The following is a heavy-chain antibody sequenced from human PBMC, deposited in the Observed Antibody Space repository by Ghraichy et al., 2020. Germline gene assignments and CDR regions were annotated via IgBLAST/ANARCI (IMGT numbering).Heavy chain of an antibody. Sequence: SETLSLTCAVYGGSFSGYYWSWIRQPPGKGLEWIGEINHSGSTNYNPSLKSRVTISVDTSKNQFSLKLSSVTAADTAVYYCARVRVGQWLVRGPHDYWGQGTLVTVSS. CDR1: GGSFSGYY. V-gene: IGHV4-34*01. CDR3: ARVRVGQWLVRGPHDY. J-gene: IGHJ4*02. CDR2: INHSGST. D-gene: IGHD6-19*01.